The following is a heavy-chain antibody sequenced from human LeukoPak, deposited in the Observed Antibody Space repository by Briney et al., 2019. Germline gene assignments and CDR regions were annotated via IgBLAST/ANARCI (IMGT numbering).Heavy chain of an antibody. CDR1: GGSISSSSYY. CDR3: ARVPMVGSGAS. J-gene: IGHJ4*02. CDR2: IYYSGST. V-gene: IGHV4-39*07. D-gene: IGHD3-10*01. Sequence: PSETLSLTCTVSGGSISSSSYYWGWIRQPPGKGLEWIGSIYYSGSTYYNPSLKSRVTISVDTSKNQFSLKLSSVTAADTAVYYCARVPMVGSGASWGQGTLVTVSS.